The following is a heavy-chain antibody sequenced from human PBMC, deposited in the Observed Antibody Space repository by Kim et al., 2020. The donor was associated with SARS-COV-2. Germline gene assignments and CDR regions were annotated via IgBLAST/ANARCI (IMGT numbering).Heavy chain of an antibody. V-gene: IGHV1-2*06. J-gene: IGHJ4*02. CDR3: ARSQLRDFDY. D-gene: IGHD3-10*01. CDR2: ISLNSGDT. Sequence: ASVKVSCKASGYTFTAYHMHWVRQAPGQGLEWMGRISLNSGDTNYAQDFQGRVTLTRDTSISTAYLELRSLRSDDTAVYYCARSQLRDFDYWGQGTLVTV. CDR1: GYTFTAYH.